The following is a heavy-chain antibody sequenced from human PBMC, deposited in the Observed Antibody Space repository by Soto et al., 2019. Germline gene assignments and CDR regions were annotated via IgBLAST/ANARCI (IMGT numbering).Heavy chain of an antibody. CDR1: GYTLTELS. V-gene: IGHV1-2*04. Sequence: ASVKVSCKVSGYTLTELSIHWVRQAPGQGLEWMGWINPHSGETNYAQKFQGWVTMTRDTSLSTAYMELSSLKSDDTAVYYCARDGRYSSSLAAPDIWGQGTVVTVSS. J-gene: IGHJ3*02. CDR2: INPHSGET. CDR3: ARDGRYSSSLAAPDI. D-gene: IGHD6-13*01.